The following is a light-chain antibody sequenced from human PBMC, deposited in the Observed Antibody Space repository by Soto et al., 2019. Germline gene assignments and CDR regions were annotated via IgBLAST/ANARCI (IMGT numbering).Light chain of an antibody. CDR1: QSLSYTY. Sequence: EIVLTQSLGTLSLSPGERATLSCRASQSLSYTYLAWCQRKPGQAPGLLIYGASSRATGIPDRFSGSGSGTDFTLTISSLQPEDIATYYCQQYDNLPLTFGGGTKVEIK. V-gene: IGKV3-20*01. CDR2: GAS. CDR3: QQYDNLPLT. J-gene: IGKJ4*01.